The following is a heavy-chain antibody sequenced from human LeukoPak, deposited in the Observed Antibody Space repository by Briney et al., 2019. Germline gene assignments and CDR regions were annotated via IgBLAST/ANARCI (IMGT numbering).Heavy chain of an antibody. V-gene: IGHV3-11*01. D-gene: IGHD3-22*01. CDR3: AKDGGYYYDSSGYYPY. J-gene: IGHJ4*02. CDR2: ISRSGSTK. CDR1: GFTFSDYN. Sequence: GGSLRLSCAASGFTFSDYNMRWIRQAPGKGLEWVSSISRSGSTKYYADSVKGRFTISRDNAKNSLYLQMNSLRAEDTALYYCAKDGGYYYDSSGYYPYWGQGTLVTVSS.